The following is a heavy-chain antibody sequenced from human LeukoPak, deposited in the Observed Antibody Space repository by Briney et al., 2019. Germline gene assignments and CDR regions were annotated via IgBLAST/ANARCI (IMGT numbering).Heavy chain of an antibody. CDR1: GGSISSSSYY. D-gene: IGHD3-10*01. CDR3: ARLYVSYYGSGYHEYYFDY. J-gene: IGHJ4*02. CDR2: IYYSGST. Sequence: SETLSLTCTVSGGSISSSSYYGGWIRQPPGKGLEWIGSIYYSGSTYYNPSLKSRVTISVDTSKNQFSLKLSSVTAADTAVYYCARLYVSYYGSGYHEYYFDYWGQGTLVTVSS. V-gene: IGHV4-39*01.